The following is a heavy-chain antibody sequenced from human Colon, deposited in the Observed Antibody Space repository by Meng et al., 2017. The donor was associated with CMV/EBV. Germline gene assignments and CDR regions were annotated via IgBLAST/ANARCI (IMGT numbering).Heavy chain of an antibody. V-gene: IGHV3-74*01. CDR2: IDTGGSRT. Sequence: LSCAASGFTFRSYWMRWVRQVPGKGLVWVARIDTGGSRTDYADSAKGRFTISRDNVKNTLYLQMNSLRAEDTAVYYCARDLGGGSGYWGQGTLVTVSS. D-gene: IGHD3-16*01. CDR3: ARDLGGGSGY. J-gene: IGHJ4*02. CDR1: GFTFRSYW.